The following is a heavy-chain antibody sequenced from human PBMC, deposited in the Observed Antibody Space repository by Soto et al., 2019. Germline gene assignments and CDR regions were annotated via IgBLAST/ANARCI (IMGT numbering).Heavy chain of an antibody. CDR3: AKSIVGATSTRFDP. Sequence: QVQLVESGGGVVQPGRSLRLSCAASGFTFSSYGMHWVRQAPGKGLEWVAVISYDGSNKYYADSVKGRFTISRDNSKNTLYLQMNSLRAEDTAVYYCAKSIVGATSTRFDPWGQGTLVTVSS. J-gene: IGHJ5*02. CDR1: GFTFSSYG. V-gene: IGHV3-30*18. CDR2: ISYDGSNK. D-gene: IGHD1-26*01.